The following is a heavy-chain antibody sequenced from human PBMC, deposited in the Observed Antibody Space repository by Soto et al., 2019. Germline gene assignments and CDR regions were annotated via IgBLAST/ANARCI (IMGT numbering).Heavy chain of an antibody. CDR1: GFTFGSYG. Sequence: PGWSLRLSCAASGFTFGSYGMHGVRQAPGKGLEWVAVISYDGSNKYYADSVKGRFTISRDNSKNTLYLQMNSLRAEDTAVYYCAKDRMWGSGYDFALDYWGQGTLLTVSS. CDR3: AKDRMWGSGYDFALDY. D-gene: IGHD5-12*01. CDR2: ISYDGSNK. V-gene: IGHV3-30*18. J-gene: IGHJ4*02.